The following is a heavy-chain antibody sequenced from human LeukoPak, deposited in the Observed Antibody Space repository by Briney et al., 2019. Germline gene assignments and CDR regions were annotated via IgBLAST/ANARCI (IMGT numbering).Heavy chain of an antibody. V-gene: IGHV3-30*18. D-gene: IGHD1-26*01. Sequence: PGKSLRLSCAASGFTFNNYGMHWVRQAPGKGLEWVAVISYDGRNIHYPDSVKGRFTISRDISTDTLWLQMDSLRTEDTAVYYCAKGPLSGTAAAIDYWGQGTLVTVSS. CDR3: AKGPLSGTAAAIDY. J-gene: IGHJ4*02. CDR1: GFTFNNYG. CDR2: ISYDGRNI.